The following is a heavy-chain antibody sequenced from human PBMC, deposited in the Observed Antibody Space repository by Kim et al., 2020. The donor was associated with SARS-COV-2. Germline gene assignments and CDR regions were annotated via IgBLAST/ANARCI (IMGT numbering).Heavy chain of an antibody. CDR1: GFTFSSYS. CDR2: ISRSSSYI. J-gene: IGHJ6*02. V-gene: IGHV3-21*01. CDR3: ARDILRVIVNYGMDV. D-gene: IGHD3-22*01. Sequence: GGSLRLSCAASGFTFSSYSMNWVRQAPGKGLEWVSSISRSSSYIYYADSVKGRFTISRDNAKNSLYLQMNSLRAEDTAVYYCARDILRVIVNYGMDVWGRGHTVTVS.